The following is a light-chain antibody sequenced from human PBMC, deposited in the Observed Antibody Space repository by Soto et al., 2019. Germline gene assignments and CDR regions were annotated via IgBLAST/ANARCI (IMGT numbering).Light chain of an antibody. CDR1: SSDVGAYNF. J-gene: IGLJ1*01. Sequence: QSVLTQPASVSGSPGQSITISCTGTSSDVGAYNFVSWYQFHPGRAPKLIIYEVTIRPSGVSNRFSGSKSGNTASLTISGLQAEVEADYYRSSYTTSAPYVFGSGTKVTVL. CDR2: EVT. CDR3: SSYTTSAPYV. V-gene: IGLV2-14*01.